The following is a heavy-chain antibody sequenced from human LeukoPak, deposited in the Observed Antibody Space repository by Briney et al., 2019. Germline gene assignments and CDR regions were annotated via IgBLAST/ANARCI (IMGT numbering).Heavy chain of an antibody. J-gene: IGHJ6*03. V-gene: IGHV4-39*07. CDR3: ARSPYHYYYYMDV. CDR1: GGSIGSSSYY. CDR2: IYYSGST. Sequence: SETLSLTCTVSGGSIGSSSYYWGWIRQPPGKGLEWIGSIYYSGSTYYNPSLKSRVTISVDTSENQFSLKLSSVTAADTAVYYCARSPYHYYYYMDVWGKGTTVTVSS.